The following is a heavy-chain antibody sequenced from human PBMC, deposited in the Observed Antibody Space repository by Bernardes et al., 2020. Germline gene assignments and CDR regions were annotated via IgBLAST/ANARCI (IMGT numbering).Heavy chain of an antibody. J-gene: IGHJ4*02. Sequence: ASVKVSCKASGYTFTGYYMHWVRQAPGQGLEWMGRINPNSGGTNYAQKFQGRVTITRDTSISTAYMELSRLRSDDTAVYYCARSLGYCSGGSCFPIDYGSRGTLVTVSS. CDR1: GYTFTGYY. CDR3: ARSLGYCSGGSCFPIDY. D-gene: IGHD2-15*01. V-gene: IGHV1-2*06. CDR2: INPNSGGT.